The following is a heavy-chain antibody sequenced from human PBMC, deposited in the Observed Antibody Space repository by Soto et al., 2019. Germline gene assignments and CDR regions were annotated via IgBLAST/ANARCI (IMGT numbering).Heavy chain of an antibody. CDR2: INHSGST. Sequence: SETLSLTCAVYGGSFIGYYWSWIRQPPGKGLEWIGEINHSGSTNYNPSLKSRVTISVDTSKNQFSLKLSPVTAADTAVYYCARGLAWVVTAIPYGMDVWGQGTTVTSP. D-gene: IGHD2-21*02. CDR3: ARGLAWVVTAIPYGMDV. CDR1: GGSFIGYY. J-gene: IGHJ6*02. V-gene: IGHV4-34*01.